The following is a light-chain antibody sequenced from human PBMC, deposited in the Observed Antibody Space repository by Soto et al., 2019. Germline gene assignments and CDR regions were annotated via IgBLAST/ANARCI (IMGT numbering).Light chain of an antibody. CDR3: QQRITWPT. CDR1: QSVSSN. CDR2: DAS. J-gene: IGKJ2*01. Sequence: EIVLTQSPATLSLSPGERATLSCRASQSVSSNLAWYQQKPGQAPRLLIYDASKRATDIPTRFRGSGFGTDFTLTITSLEPEDSAVYYCQQRITWPTFGQGTKLEIK. V-gene: IGKV3-11*01.